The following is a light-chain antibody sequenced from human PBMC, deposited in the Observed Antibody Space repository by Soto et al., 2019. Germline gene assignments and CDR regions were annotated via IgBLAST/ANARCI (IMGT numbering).Light chain of an antibody. V-gene: IGLV2-11*01. J-gene: IGLJ1*01. CDR1: SGDVGGYNY. CDR2: DVS. Sequence: QSVLTQPRSVSGSPGQSVTISCTGTSGDVGGYNYVSWYQQHPGKAPKLMIYDVSERPSGVPDRFSGSKSGNTASLTISGLQAEDEAAYYCCSYAGSFTLYVFGTGTKVTVL. CDR3: CSYAGSFTLYV.